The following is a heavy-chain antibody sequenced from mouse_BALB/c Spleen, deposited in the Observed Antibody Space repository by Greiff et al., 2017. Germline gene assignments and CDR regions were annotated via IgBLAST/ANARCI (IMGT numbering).Heavy chain of an antibody. V-gene: IGHV14-1*02. CDR3: ARGARATAMDY. Sequence: VQLQQSGAELVRPGALVKLSCKASGFNIKDYYMHWVKQRPEQGLEWIGWIDPENGNTIYDPKFQGKASITADTSSNTAYLQLSSLTSEDTAVYYCARGARATAMDYWGQGTSVTVSS. CDR2: IDPENGNT. D-gene: IGHD3-1*01. J-gene: IGHJ4*01. CDR1: GFNIKDYY.